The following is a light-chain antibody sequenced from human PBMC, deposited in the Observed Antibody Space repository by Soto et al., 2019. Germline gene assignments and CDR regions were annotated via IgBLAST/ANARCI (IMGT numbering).Light chain of an antibody. CDR2: GAS. J-gene: IGKJ5*01. V-gene: IGKV3-20*01. CDR1: QSISSNS. Sequence: EIVSKQSPGTLSLSPGERATLSCSASQSISSNSLAWYQQKPGQAPRLFIYGASSRATGIPDRFIGSGSGTHFTLTISRLEPEDFALYYCQQYGSSPRISFGQGTRLEI. CDR3: QQYGSSPRIS.